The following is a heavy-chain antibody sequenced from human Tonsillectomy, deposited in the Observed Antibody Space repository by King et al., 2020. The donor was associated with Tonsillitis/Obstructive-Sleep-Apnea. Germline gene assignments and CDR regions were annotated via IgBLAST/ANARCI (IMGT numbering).Heavy chain of an antibody. Sequence: QLVQSGAEVKKPGSSVKVSCKASGGTFSSYAISWVRQAPGQGLEWMGRIIPILGIANYAQKFQGRVTITADKSTSTAYMELSSLRSEDTAVYYSARARDGSYYYYMDVWGKGTTLTVSS. CDR2: IIPILGIA. CDR1: GGTFSSYA. J-gene: IGHJ6*03. CDR3: ARARDGSYYYYMDV. D-gene: IGHD5-24*01. V-gene: IGHV1-69*04.